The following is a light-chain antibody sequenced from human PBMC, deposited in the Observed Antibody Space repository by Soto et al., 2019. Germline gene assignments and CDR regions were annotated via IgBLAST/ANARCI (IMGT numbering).Light chain of an antibody. J-gene: IGKJ5*01. Sequence: EIVLTQSPGTLSLSPGERATLSCRASQSVSSSYLAWYQQKPGQAPRLLIYGVSSRATGIPDRFSGSGSGTDFTLTISRLEPEDFAVYYCQHYVNSPPITFSQGTRLEIK. CDR3: QHYVNSPPIT. CDR1: QSVSSSY. V-gene: IGKV3-20*01. CDR2: GVS.